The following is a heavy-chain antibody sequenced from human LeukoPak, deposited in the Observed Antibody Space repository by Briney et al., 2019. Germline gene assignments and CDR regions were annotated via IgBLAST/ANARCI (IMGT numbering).Heavy chain of an antibody. CDR3: AKEEFTPYFDY. J-gene: IGHJ4*02. CDR1: GFTFTSYA. Sequence: GGSLRLSCAASGFTFTSYAMSWVRQAPGKGLEWVSGISGSGASTYYADSVKGRFTISRDNSRNTLSLQMNSLRAEDTAVYYCAKEEFTPYFDYWGQGTLVTVSS. CDR2: ISGSGAST. V-gene: IGHV3-23*01.